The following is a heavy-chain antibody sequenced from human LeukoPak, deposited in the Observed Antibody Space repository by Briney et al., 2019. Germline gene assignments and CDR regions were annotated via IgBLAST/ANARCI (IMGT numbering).Heavy chain of an antibody. CDR1: GFTFSSYW. D-gene: IGHD1-26*01. CDR3: ATDLTGAKDD. J-gene: IGHJ4*02. CDR2: INADGRYT. V-gene: IGHV3-74*01. Sequence: GGSLRLSCAASGFTFSSYWMHWVRQARGKGLVWVSRINADGRYTSYADSVKGRFTISRDNAKNTLYLQLHSLRAEDTAVYYCATDLTGAKDDWGQGTLVTVSS.